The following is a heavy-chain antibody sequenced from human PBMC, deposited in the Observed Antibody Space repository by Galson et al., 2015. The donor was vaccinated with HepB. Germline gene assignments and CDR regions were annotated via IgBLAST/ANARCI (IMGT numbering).Heavy chain of an antibody. V-gene: IGHV3-30*18. D-gene: IGHD4-23*01. CDR2: ISYDGDNK. J-gene: IGHJ5*02. CDR3: AKDPGRAVITSSKWFDP. Sequence: SLRLSCAASGFDFSRSGTHWVRQAPGKGLEWVAVISYDGDNKEYAESVKGRFTISRDNFKNTLYLEMNNLRKADTAMYYCAKDPGRAVITSSKWFDPWGQGALVTVSS. CDR1: GFDFSRSG.